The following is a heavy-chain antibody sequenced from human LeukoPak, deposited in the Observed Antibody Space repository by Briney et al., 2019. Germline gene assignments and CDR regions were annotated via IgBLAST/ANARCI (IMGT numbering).Heavy chain of an antibody. J-gene: IGHJ5*02. Sequence: GGSLRLSCAASGFTFSDAWMSWVRQAPGEGLEWVGRIKNKTEGETTDYAAPVKGRFTISRDDSKSTLYLQMSGLKTEDSGVYYCTTYGTTGNWFDPWGQGALVTVSS. V-gene: IGHV3-15*01. CDR3: TTYGTTGNWFDP. CDR2: IKNKTEGETT. CDR1: GFTFSDAW. D-gene: IGHD4-17*01.